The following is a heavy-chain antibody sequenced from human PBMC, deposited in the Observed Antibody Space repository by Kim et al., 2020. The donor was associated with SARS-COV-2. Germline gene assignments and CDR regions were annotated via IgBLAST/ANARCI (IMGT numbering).Heavy chain of an antibody. CDR1: GYTFTSYD. CDR3: ARGCEYSSSSGASCRYYYYYGMDV. D-gene: IGHD6-6*01. V-gene: IGHV1-8*01. Sequence: ASVKVSCKASGYTFTSYDINWVRQATGQGLEWMGWMNPNSGNTGYAQKFQGRVTMTRNTSISTAYMELSSLRSEDTAVYYCARGCEYSSSSGASCRYYYYYGMDVWGQGTTVTVSS. J-gene: IGHJ6*02. CDR2: MNPNSGNT.